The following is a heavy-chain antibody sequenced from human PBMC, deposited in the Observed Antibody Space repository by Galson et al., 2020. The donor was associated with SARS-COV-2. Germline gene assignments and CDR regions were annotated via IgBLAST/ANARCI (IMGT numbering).Heavy chain of an antibody. D-gene: IGHD2-15*01. Sequence: GGSLRLSCAASGFPFTTYGMPWVRQAPGKALAWVAFISNDGREKYYEDSVKGRFTISRDNSKNTLYLQMNSLRADDTAMYYCAKDREDCSGDTCSDYYYYGMDVWGQGTTVTVSS. CDR3: AKDREDCSGDTCSDYYYYGMDV. J-gene: IGHJ6*02. CDR2: ISNDGREK. CDR1: GFPFTTYG. V-gene: IGHV3-30*18.